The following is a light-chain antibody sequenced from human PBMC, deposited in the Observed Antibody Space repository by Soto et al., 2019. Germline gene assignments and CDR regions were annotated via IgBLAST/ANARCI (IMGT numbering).Light chain of an antibody. CDR3: RQYNDWPWT. V-gene: IGKV3-15*01. CDR2: GAS. Sequence: EIVITQSPASLSVSPRETATLSCRASQSISRYLAWYQHKPGQSPRLLIHGASTRATGVPARFSGSGSGTEFTLTISRLQSEDSSIYYCRQYNDWPWTFGQGTKVDIK. J-gene: IGKJ1*01. CDR1: QSISRY.